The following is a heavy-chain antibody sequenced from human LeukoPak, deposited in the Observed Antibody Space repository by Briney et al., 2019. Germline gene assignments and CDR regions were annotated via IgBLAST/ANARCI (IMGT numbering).Heavy chain of an antibody. D-gene: IGHD2-2*01. V-gene: IGHV1-2*06. J-gene: IGHJ5*02. CDR2: INPNSGGT. CDR3: ARGFTRIVVVPAAKNWFDP. CDR1: GYTFTSYA. Sequence: ASVKVSCKASGYTFTSYAMNWVRQAPGQGLEWMGRINPNSGGTNYAQKFQGRVTMTRDTSISTAYMELSRLRSDDTAVYYCARGFTRIVVVPAAKNWFDPWGQGTLVTVSS.